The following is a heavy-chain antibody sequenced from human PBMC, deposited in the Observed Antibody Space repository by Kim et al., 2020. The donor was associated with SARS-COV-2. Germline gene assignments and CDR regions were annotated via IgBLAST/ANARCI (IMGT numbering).Heavy chain of an antibody. Sequence: KGRFTISRDNAKNSLYLQMNSLRAEDTAVYYCARVQWVGSIAAAGTDYWGQGTLVTVSS. D-gene: IGHD6-13*01. CDR3: ARVQWVGSIAAAGTDY. V-gene: IGHV3-48*03. J-gene: IGHJ4*02.